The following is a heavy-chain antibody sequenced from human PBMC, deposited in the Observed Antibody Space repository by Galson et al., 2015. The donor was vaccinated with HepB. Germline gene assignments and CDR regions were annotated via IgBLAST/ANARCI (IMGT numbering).Heavy chain of an antibody. Sequence: SLRLSCAASGFTFSDYYMSWIRQAPGKGLEWVSYISGGGGGTYYADSVKGRFTISRDISKKMLYLQMNSLRAEDTAIYYCTREGDSSLLRNNWFDPWGQGTLVTVSS. V-gene: IGHV3-11*01. CDR2: ISGGGGGT. J-gene: IGHJ5*02. CDR3: TREGDSSLLRNNWFDP. CDR1: GFTFSDYY. D-gene: IGHD3-22*01.